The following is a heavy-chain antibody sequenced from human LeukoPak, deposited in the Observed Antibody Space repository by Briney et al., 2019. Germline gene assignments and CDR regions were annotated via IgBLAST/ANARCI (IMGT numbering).Heavy chain of an antibody. D-gene: IGHD1-1*01. CDR3: ARGENWKPVDP. CDR1: GFTFSSYG. Sequence: HPGGSLRLSCTASGFTFSSYGIHWVRQAPGKGLGWVAAIWYDGTNKYYADSVKGRFTISRDNSKNTMYLQMNSLRAEDTAVYYCARGENWKPVDPWGQGTLVTVSS. J-gene: IGHJ5*02. CDR2: IWYDGTNK. V-gene: IGHV3-33*01.